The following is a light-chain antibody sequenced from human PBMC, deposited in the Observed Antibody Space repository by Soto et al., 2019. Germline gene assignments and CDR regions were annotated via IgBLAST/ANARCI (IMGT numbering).Light chain of an antibody. CDR2: AAS. CDR3: QKSYNNPSLN. Sequence: DIQMTQSPSSLSASVGDRVTITCRASQSISSYLNWYQQKPGKAPKLLIYAASSLQSGVPSRFSGSVSKTDFTLTISSLQPEDFANDYWQKSYNNPSLNFSEGTKVEIK. V-gene: IGKV1-39*01. CDR1: QSISSY. J-gene: IGKJ4*01.